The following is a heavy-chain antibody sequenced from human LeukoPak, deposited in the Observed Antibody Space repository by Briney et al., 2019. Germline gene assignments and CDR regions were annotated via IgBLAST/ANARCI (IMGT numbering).Heavy chain of an antibody. CDR3: ARVGMRFGELSENWFDP. D-gene: IGHD3-10*01. J-gene: IGHJ5*02. V-gene: IGHV1-8*03. CDR2: MNPNSGNT. Sequence: ASVKVSCKASGGTFTSYDINWVRQATGQGLEWMGWMNPNSGNTGYAQKFQGRVTITRNTSISTAYMELSSLRSEDTAVYYCARVGMRFGELSENWFDPWGQGTLVTVSS. CDR1: GGTFTSYD.